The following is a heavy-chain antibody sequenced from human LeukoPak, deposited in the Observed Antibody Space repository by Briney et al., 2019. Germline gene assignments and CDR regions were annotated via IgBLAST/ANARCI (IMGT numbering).Heavy chain of an antibody. V-gene: IGHV4-38-2*01. D-gene: IGHD2-15*01. Sequence: SETLSLTCAVSGYSISSGYYWGWIRQPPGKGLEWIGSIYHSGSTYYNPSLKSRVTISVDTSKNQFSLKLSSVTAADTAVYYCARHPRWYFDYWGQGTLVTVSS. CDR2: IYHSGST. J-gene: IGHJ4*02. CDR1: GYSISSGYY. CDR3: ARHPRWYFDY.